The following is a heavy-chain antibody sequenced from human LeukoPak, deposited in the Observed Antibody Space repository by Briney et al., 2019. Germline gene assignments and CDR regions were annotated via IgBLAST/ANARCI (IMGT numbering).Heavy chain of an antibody. J-gene: IGHJ1*01. CDR3: ASSSVLLWFGELLSSAEYFQH. D-gene: IGHD3-10*01. Sequence: GGSLRLSCAASGFTFSSYWMSWVRQAPGKGLEWVANIKQDGSEKYYVDSVKGRFTISRDNAKNSLYLQMNSLRAEDTAVYYCASSSVLLWFGELLSSAEYFQHWGQGTLVTVSS. CDR1: GFTFSSYW. CDR2: IKQDGSEK. V-gene: IGHV3-7*01.